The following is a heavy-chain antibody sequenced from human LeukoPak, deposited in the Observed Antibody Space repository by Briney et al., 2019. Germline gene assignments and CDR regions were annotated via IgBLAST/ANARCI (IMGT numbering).Heavy chain of an antibody. CDR2: INPNSGGT. CDR3: ARARYSYEAADY. CDR1: GYTFTGYY. Sequence: ASVKVSCKASGYTFTGYYMHWVRQAPGQGLEWVGWINPNSGGTNYAQKFQGWVTMTRDTSISTAYMELSRLRSDDTAVYYCARARYSYEAADYWGQGTLVTVSS. D-gene: IGHD5-18*01. V-gene: IGHV1-2*04. J-gene: IGHJ4*02.